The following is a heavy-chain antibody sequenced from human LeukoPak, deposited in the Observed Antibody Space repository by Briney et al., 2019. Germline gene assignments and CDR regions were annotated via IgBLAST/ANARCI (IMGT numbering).Heavy chain of an antibody. D-gene: IGHD5-18*01. Sequence: GGSLRLSCAASGFTFSSYGMLWVRQAPGKGLEWVAFIRYDGSNKYYADSVKGRFTISRDNSKNTLYLQMNSLRAEDTAVYNCAKDLSYGRGGFDYWGQGTLVTVSS. CDR3: AKDLSYGRGGFDY. V-gene: IGHV3-30*02. CDR2: IRYDGSNK. CDR1: GFTFSSYG. J-gene: IGHJ4*02.